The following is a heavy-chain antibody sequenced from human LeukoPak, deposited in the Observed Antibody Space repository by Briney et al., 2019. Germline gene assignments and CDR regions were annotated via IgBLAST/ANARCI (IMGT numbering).Heavy chain of an antibody. J-gene: IGHJ3*02. V-gene: IGHV1-69*02. CDR2: IIPILGIA. Sequence: ASVKVSCKASGGTFSSYTISWVRRAPGQGREWMGRIIPILGIANYAQKFQGRVTITADKSTSTAYMELSSLRSEDTAVYYCARGYCSSTSCYRAFDIWGQGTMVTVSS. D-gene: IGHD2-2*02. CDR3: ARGYCSSTSCYRAFDI. CDR1: GGTFSSYT.